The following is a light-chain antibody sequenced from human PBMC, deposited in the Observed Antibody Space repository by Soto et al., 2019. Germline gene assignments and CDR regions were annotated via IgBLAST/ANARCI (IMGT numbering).Light chain of an antibody. CDR1: SSDVGSYNL. Sequence: QSVLTQPASVSGSPGQSITISCTGTSSDVGSYNLVSWYQQHPGKAPKLMIYEGSKRPSGVSNRFSGSKSGNTASLTISGLQAEDEADNYCCSYAGSSTFLYVFGTGTKVTVL. V-gene: IGLV2-23*03. J-gene: IGLJ1*01. CDR3: CSYAGSSTFLYV. CDR2: EGS.